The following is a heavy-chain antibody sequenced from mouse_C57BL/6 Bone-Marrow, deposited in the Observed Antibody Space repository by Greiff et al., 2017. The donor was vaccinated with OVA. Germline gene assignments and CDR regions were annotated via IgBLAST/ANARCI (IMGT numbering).Heavy chain of an antibody. D-gene: IGHD1-1*01. J-gene: IGHJ1*03. V-gene: IGHV1-55*01. CDR1: GYTFTSYW. Sequence: QVQLQQPGAELVKPGASVKMSCKASGYTFTSYWITWVKQRPGQGLEWIGDIYPGSGSTNYNEKFKSKATLTVDTSSSTAYMQLSSLNSEDSAVYYCARRYYGSSYWYFDVWGTGTTVTVSS. CDR3: ARRYYGSSYWYFDV. CDR2: IYPGSGST.